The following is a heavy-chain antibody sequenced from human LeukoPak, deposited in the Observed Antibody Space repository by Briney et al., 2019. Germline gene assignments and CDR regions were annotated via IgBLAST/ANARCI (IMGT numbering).Heavy chain of an antibody. V-gene: IGHV3-23*01. CDR3: AGRVTGYSSGYVY. CDR2: ISGSAHKI. CDR1: GFTFSNYA. D-gene: IGHD5-18*01. Sequence: GGSLRLSCVASGFTFSNYAMSWVCQAPEKGLDWVSVISGSAHKIRYADSVKGRFTISRDNSENTVYLQMNNLRAEDTALYYCAGRVTGYSSGYVYWGQGTLVTVSS. J-gene: IGHJ4*02.